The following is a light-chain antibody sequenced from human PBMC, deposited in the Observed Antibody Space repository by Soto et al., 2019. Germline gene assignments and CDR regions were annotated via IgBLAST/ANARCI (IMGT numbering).Light chain of an antibody. Sequence: DIEMTQSPSSLSASVGDRVTITCRASQNIDSYLNWYQQRPGAAPKLLISSASILQRGVPTRFSGSGSGTDFSLTISSLQSGDFATYYCHQSHSLPQTFGQGTKV. V-gene: IGKV1-39*01. CDR1: QNIDSY. CDR3: HQSHSLPQT. J-gene: IGKJ1*01. CDR2: SAS.